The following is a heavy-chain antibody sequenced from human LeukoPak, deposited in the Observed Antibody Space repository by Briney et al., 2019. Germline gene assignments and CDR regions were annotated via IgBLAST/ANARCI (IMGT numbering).Heavy chain of an antibody. J-gene: IGHJ6*03. CDR2: MSGSGYYT. CDR1: GFAFSNFA. Sequence: GGSLRLSCAASGFAFSNFAMSWVRQAPGKGLEWVSAMSGSGYYTYYVESGKGRFTSSRDNSKNTLYLHMNSLRADDTAVYYCAKMEGQRLYDYCMDVWGRGTTVTVSS. CDR3: AKMEGQRLYDYCMDV. V-gene: IGHV3-23*01. D-gene: IGHD3-3*01.